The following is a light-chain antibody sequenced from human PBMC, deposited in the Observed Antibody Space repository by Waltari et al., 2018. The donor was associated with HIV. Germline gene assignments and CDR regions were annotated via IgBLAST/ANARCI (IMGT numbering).Light chain of an antibody. CDR2: SND. J-gene: IGLJ2*01. Sequence: QSVLTQPPSASGTPGQRVTISCSGSRSNIGSKTVNWHQQLPGTAPKLLIYSNDPRPSSVPDRFSGSKSGTSASLAISGLQSEDESGYYCAAWDVSLNGLVFGGGTKLTVL. CDR1: RSNIGSKT. CDR3: AAWDVSLNGLV. V-gene: IGLV1-44*01.